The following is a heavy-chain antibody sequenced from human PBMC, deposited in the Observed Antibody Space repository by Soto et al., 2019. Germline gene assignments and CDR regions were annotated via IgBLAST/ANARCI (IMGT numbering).Heavy chain of an antibody. CDR3: AKETPYYDILTGYYKSDWFDP. Sequence: PGGSLRLSCAASGFTFSSYAMRWVRQAPGKGLEWVSAISGSGGSTYYADSVKGRFTISRDNSKNTLYLQMNSLRAEDTAVYYGAKETPYYDILTGYYKSDWFDPWGQGTLVTVSS. CDR1: GFTFSSYA. V-gene: IGHV3-23*01. CDR2: ISGSGGST. D-gene: IGHD3-9*01. J-gene: IGHJ5*02.